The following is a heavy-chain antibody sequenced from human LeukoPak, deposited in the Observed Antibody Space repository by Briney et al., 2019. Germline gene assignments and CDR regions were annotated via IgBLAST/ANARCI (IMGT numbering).Heavy chain of an antibody. J-gene: IGHJ6*03. V-gene: IGHV3-73*01. CDR1: GFTFSGSA. CDR3: TRHVSADYGDYVGYYYYYMDV. Sequence: GGSLRLSCAASGFTFSGSAMQWVRQASGKGLEWVGRIRSKANSYATAFAASVKGRVTISRDDSKNTAHVQSDSHKTEDAALFYCTRHVSADYGDYVGYYYYYMDVWGKGTTVTVSS. CDR2: IRSKANSYAT. D-gene: IGHD4-17*01.